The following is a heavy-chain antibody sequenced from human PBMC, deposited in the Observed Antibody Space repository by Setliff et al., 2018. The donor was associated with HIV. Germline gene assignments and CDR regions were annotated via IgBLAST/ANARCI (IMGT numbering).Heavy chain of an antibody. CDR2: IYHSGGT. CDR3: ARDFVHLTNYYDSDRYVY. D-gene: IGHD3-22*01. J-gene: IGHJ4*02. V-gene: IGHV4-38-2*02. Sequence: SETLSLTCTVSGYSVNSDYLWCWIRQPPGKGLEWIGSIYHSGGTYYNPSLKSRVTMSVDTSKNQFSLKLTSVTAADTAVYYCARDFVHLTNYYDSDRYVYWGQGTLVTVSS. CDR1: GYSVNSDYL.